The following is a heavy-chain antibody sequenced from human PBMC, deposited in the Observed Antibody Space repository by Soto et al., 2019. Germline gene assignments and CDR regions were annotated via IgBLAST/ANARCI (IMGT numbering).Heavy chain of an antibody. D-gene: IGHD3-16*01. Sequence: EVQLVESGGGLIQPGGPLRLSFAASGFTFSNYWMPWVRKVPGRGLVWVSRINSHGSDTNYADSVKGRFTISRDNAKKMLYLQVNSVRAEDTALYYCARLFREGESSAFDIWGQGTMVTVSS. CDR2: INSHGSDT. CDR3: ARLFREGESSAFDI. J-gene: IGHJ3*02. CDR1: GFTFSNYW. V-gene: IGHV3-74*01.